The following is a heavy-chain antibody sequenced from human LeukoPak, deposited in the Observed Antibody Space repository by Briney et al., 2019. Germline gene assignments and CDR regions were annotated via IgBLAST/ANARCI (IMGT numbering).Heavy chain of an antibody. CDR1: GGSVSSYY. V-gene: IGHV4-59*08. Sequence: SETLSLTCTVSGGSVSSYYWSWLRQPPGKGLEWIGYIYYSGSTNYNPSLKSRVTISVDTSKNQFSLKLSSVTAADTAVYYCARHGHRYSSSWGAGATLLYWGQGTLVTVSS. CDR3: ARHGHRYSSSWGAGATLLY. CDR2: IYYSGST. J-gene: IGHJ4*02. D-gene: IGHD6-13*01.